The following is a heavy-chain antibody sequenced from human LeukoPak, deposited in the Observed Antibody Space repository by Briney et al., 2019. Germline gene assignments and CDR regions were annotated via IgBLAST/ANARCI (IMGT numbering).Heavy chain of an antibody. V-gene: IGHV4-39*01. CDR3: ARQASDYFYYYMDV. CDR2: IYYSGTT. J-gene: IGHJ6*03. Sequence: PSETLALTCTVSGGSISTSNYYWGWIRQPPGKGLEWIGTIYYSGTTYYNPSLEGRVNISKDTSKSPFSLMPRSVTAADKAVYFCARQASDYFYYYMDVWGKGTTVTVSS. CDR1: GGSISTSNYY.